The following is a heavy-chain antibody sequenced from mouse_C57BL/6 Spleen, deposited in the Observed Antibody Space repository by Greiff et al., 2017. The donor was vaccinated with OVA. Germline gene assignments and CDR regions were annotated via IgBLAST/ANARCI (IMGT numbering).Heavy chain of an antibody. Sequence: EVQLVESGGGLVKPGGSLKLSCVASGFTFSDYGMHWVRQAQEKGLEWVAYLSGGSSTIYYAETVKGRFTISRDNAKKTLFLQMTSLRSEDTAMYYCARDGSTFDYWGQGTTLTVSS. J-gene: IGHJ2*01. CDR1: GFTFSDYG. CDR2: LSGGSSTI. CDR3: ARDGSTFDY. D-gene: IGHD1-1*01. V-gene: IGHV5-17*01.